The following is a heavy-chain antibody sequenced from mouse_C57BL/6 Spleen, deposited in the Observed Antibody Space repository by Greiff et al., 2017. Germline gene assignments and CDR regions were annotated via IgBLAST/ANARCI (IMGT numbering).Heavy chain of an antibody. CDR2: IDPEDGDT. V-gene: IGHV14-1*01. CDR3: TAYGNYVGYAMDY. CDR1: GFNIKDYY. J-gene: IGHJ4*01. D-gene: IGHD2-1*01. Sequence: EVKVEESGAELVRPGASVKLSCTASGFNIKDYYMHWVKQRPEQGLEWIGRIDPEDGDTEYAPKFQGKATMTADTSSNTAYLQLSSLTSEDTAVYYCTAYGNYVGYAMDYWGQGTSVTVSS.